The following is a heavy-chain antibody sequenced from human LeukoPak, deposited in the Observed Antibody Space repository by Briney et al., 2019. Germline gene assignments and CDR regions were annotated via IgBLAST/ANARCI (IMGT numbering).Heavy chain of an antibody. V-gene: IGHV1-2*02. J-gene: IGHJ4*02. CDR2: INPNSGGT. Sequence: GASVKVSCKASGYTFTGYYMHWVRQAPGQGLEWMRWINPNSGGTNYAQKFQGRVTMTRDTSISTAYMELSRLRSDDTAVYYCARDVHIVGAIPFDYWGQGTLVTVSS. CDR1: GYTFTGYY. D-gene: IGHD1-26*01. CDR3: ARDVHIVGAIPFDY.